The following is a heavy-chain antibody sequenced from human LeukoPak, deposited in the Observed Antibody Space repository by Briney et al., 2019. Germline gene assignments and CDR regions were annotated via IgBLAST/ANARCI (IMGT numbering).Heavy chain of an antibody. Sequence: PSETLSLTCTVAGGSINSYYWSWIRQPPGKGLEWIGYIYYSGSTNYNPSLKSRVTISVDTSKNQLSLKLSSVTAADTAVYYCARESFGILTGYSNYYYYYMDVWGKGTTVTISS. CDR3: ARESFGILTGYSNYYYYYMDV. CDR1: GGSINSYY. CDR2: IYYSGST. V-gene: IGHV4-59*01. D-gene: IGHD3-9*01. J-gene: IGHJ6*03.